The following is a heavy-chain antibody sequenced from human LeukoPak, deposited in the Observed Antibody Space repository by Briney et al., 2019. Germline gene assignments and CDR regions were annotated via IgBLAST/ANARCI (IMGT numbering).Heavy chain of an antibody. CDR1: GGSISSYY. V-gene: IGHV4-4*09. CDR3: ARQATYYYDSSGYYYYMDV. CDR2: IYTSGST. D-gene: IGHD3-22*01. Sequence: SETLSLTCTVSGGSISSYYWSWIRQPPGKGLEWIGYIYTSGSTNYNPSLKSRVTISVDTSKNQFSLKLSSVTAADTAVYYCARQATYYYDSSGYYYYMDVWGKGTTVTVSS. J-gene: IGHJ6*03.